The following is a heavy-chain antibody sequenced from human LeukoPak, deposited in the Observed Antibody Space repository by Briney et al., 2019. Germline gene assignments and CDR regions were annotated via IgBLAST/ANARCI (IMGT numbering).Heavy chain of an antibody. Sequence: GGSLRLSCAASGFTFSNYAMSWVRQAPGKGLEWVSVHSGSGGSTDYGDSVKGRFTISRDNSKNTLYLQMNSPRAEDTAVYYRANSRGYDYCDGFDIWGQGTMVTVSS. V-gene: IGHV3-23*01. J-gene: IGHJ3*02. D-gene: IGHD5-12*01. CDR3: ANSRGYDYCDGFDI. CDR1: GFTFSNYA. CDR2: HSGSGGST.